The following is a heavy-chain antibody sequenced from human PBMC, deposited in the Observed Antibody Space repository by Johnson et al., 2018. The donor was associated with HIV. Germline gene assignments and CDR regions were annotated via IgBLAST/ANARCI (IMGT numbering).Heavy chain of an antibody. V-gene: IGHV3-30-3*01. CDR1: GFTFSSYA. CDR2: ISYDGSNK. J-gene: IGHJ3*01. CDR3: ARVPNDALDV. Sequence: QVQLVESGGGVVQPGRSLRLSCAASGFTFSSYAMHWVRQAPGKGLEWVAVISYDGSNKYYADSVKGRFTITRDNSKNTLYLQMNSLRAEDTAGYYCARVPNDALDVWGQGTMVTVSS.